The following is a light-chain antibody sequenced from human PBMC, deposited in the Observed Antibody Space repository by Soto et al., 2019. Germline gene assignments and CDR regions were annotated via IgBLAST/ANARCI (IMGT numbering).Light chain of an antibody. Sequence: EIVLTQSPGTLSLSPGEGATLSYRASQSVSSYLGWYQQKLGQAPRLLIYGASSRATGIPDRFSGSGSGTDFTLTISRLEPEDFAVYYCQQYGSSRGTFGGGTKVDIK. V-gene: IGKV3-20*01. CDR2: GAS. CDR1: QSVSSY. J-gene: IGKJ4*01. CDR3: QQYGSSRGT.